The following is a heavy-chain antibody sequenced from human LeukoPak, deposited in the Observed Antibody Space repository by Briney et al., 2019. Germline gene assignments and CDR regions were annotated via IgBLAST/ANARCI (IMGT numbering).Heavy chain of an antibody. CDR2: IYYSGST. V-gene: IGHV4-59*01. Sequence: SKTLSLTCTVSGGSISSYYWSWIRQPPGKGLEWIGYIYYSGSTNYNPSLKSRVTISVDTSKKQFSLKLSSVTAADTAVYYCARTDGGGSYQKSPEFFQHWGQGTLVTVSS. D-gene: IGHD1-26*01. CDR1: GGSISSYY. CDR3: ARTDGGGSYQKSPEFFQH. J-gene: IGHJ1*01.